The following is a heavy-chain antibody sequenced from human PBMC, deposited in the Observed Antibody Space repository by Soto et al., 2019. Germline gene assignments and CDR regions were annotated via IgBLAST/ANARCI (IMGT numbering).Heavy chain of an antibody. J-gene: IGHJ5*02. CDR2: MNHNSGNT. CDR1: GYTFTSYD. V-gene: IGHV1-8*01. CDR3: ARERTRGFDP. Sequence: QVHLVQSGAEVRKPGASVKVSCKTSGYTFTSYDINWVRQATGQGLEWMGWMNHNSGNTAYAQKFQGRVTMPRNTSISTAHMELSSLRSEDTAVYYCARERTRGFDPWGQGTLVTVSS.